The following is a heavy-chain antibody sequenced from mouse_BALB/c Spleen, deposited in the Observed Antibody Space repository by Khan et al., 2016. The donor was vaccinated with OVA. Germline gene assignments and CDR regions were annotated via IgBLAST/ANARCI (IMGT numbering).Heavy chain of an antibody. D-gene: IGHD4-1*01. CDR3: ASHVTGSFAY. CDR1: GFTFSSYS. CDR2: ISSGGDYT. J-gene: IGHJ3*01. Sequence: EVELVESGGDLVKPAGSLKLSCAASGFTFSSYSMSWVRQTPDKRLEWVATISSGGDYTYYPDSVKGRFTIYRDNAKNTLFLQMTSLKSEVAARYYCASHVTGSFAYWGQGTLVTVSA. V-gene: IGHV5-6*01.